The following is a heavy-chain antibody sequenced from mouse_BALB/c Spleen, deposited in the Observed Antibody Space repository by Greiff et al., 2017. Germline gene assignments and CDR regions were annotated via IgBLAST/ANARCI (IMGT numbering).Heavy chain of an antibody. CDR3: ARHGSGSSWFAY. D-gene: IGHD3-1*01. J-gene: IGHJ3*01. Sequence: EVKLVESGGDLVKPGGSLKLSCAASGFTFSSYGMSWVRQTPDTRLEWVATISSGGSYTYYPDSVKGRFTISRDNAKNTLYLQMSSLKSEDTAMYYCARHGSGSSWFAYWGQGTLVTVSA. CDR1: GFTFSSYG. CDR2: ISSGGSYT. V-gene: IGHV5-6*01.